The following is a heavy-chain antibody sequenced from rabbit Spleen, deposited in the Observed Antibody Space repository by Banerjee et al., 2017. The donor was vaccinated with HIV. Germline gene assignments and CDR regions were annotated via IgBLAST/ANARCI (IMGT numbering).Heavy chain of an antibody. CDR3: ARDTGSSFSTYGMDL. CDR1: GFSFSSSYY. J-gene: IGHJ6*01. V-gene: IGHV1S40*01. CDR2: INAGSSGTT. Sequence: QSLEESGGDLVKPGAALTLTCTASGFSFSSSYYMCWVRQAPGKGLQWIACINAGSSGTTYYASGAKGRFTISKTSSTTVTLQMTSLTAADTATYFCARDTGSSFSTYGMDLWGPGTLVTVS. D-gene: IGHD8-1*01.